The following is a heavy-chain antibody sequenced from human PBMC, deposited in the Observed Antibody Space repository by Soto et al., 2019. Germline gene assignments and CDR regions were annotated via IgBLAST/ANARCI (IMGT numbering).Heavy chain of an antibody. CDR3: AKHIALQGGAAKKKFGFDY. V-gene: IGHV3-9*01. CDR2: ISWNSGNI. J-gene: IGHJ4*02. Sequence: EVQLVESGGGLVQPRRSLRLCCAASGLRFDVYAMHWLRQVPGKGLALVAGISWNSGNIGYADSVEGRITISRDDTKGPLYQQLSSLRAEDTALYYCAKHIALQGGAAKKKFGFDYWSQGTLVTVSS. D-gene: IGHD2-15*01. CDR1: GLRFDVYA.